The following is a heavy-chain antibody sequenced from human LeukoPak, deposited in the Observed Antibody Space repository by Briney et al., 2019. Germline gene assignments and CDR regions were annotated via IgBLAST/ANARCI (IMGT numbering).Heavy chain of an antibody. J-gene: IGHJ6*03. CDR2: IIPTFGTT. Sequence: ASVKVSCKASGGTFSSYAISWVRQAPGQGLEWMGGIIPTFGTTNYAQKFQGRVTITADESTSTAYMELSSLRSEDTAVYYCARGGEYQLLWNYYYYMDVWGKGTTVTISS. D-gene: IGHD2-2*01. V-gene: IGHV1-69*13. CDR3: ARGGEYQLLWNYYYYMDV. CDR1: GGTFSSYA.